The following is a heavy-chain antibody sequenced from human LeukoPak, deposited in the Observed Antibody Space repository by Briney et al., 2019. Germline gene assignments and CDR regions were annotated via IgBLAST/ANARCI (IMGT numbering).Heavy chain of an antibody. CDR3: ATKSEYSSSWYSLDY. J-gene: IGHJ4*02. CDR1: GYTFTGYY. Sequence: GASVKVSCKASGYTFTGYYKHWVRQAPGQGLEWMGWINPNSGGTNYAQKFQGRVTMTRDTSISTAYMELSRLRSDDTAVYYCATKSEYSSSWYSLDYWGQGTLVTVSS. D-gene: IGHD6-13*01. CDR2: INPNSGGT. V-gene: IGHV1-2*02.